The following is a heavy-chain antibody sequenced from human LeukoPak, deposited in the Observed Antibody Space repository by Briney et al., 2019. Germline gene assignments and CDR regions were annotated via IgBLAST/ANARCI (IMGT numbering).Heavy chain of an antibody. D-gene: IGHD6-19*01. CDR1: GGSFSGYY. J-gene: IGHJ4*02. CDR3: ARHTKLRNQQWPFDY. CDR2: INHSGST. V-gene: IGHV4-34*01. Sequence: TASETLSLTCAVYGGSFSGYYWSWIRQPPGKGLEWIGEINHSGSTNYNPSLKSRVTISVDTSKNQFSLKLSSVTAADTAVYYCARHTKLRNQQWPFDYWGQGTLVTVSS.